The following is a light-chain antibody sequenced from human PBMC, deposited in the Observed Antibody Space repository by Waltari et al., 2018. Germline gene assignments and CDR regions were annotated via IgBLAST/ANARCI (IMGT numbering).Light chain of an antibody. V-gene: IGKV3-15*01. CDR1: QSVSTK. CDR2: EAS. CDR3: QQYNDWPPLT. Sequence: EIVMTQSPGTLSVSPGDRVTLSCRASQSVSTKLAWYQKKPGQPPRLLIYEASRRATGIPTRFSGSGYGTEFTLTISSLQSEDFAVYLCQQYNDWPPLTFGGGTKVEIK. J-gene: IGKJ4*01.